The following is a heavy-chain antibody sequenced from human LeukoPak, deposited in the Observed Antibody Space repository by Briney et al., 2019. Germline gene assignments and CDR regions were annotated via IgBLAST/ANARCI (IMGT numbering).Heavy chain of an antibody. D-gene: IGHD4-17*01. Sequence: GGSLRLSCAASGFTFSSYAMSWVRQAPGKGLEWVSAISGSGGSTYYADSVKGRFTISRGNSKNTLYLQMNSLRAEDTAVYYCAKESTVTTYYYYYGMDVWGQGTTVTVSS. CDR2: ISGSGGST. V-gene: IGHV3-23*01. J-gene: IGHJ6*02. CDR1: GFTFSSYA. CDR3: AKESTVTTYYYYYGMDV.